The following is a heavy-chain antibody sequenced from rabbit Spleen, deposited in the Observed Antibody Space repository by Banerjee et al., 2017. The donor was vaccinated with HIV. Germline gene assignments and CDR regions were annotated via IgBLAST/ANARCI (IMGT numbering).Heavy chain of an antibody. CDR3: ARDGAGGSYFAL. CDR2: IDPVFGIT. V-gene: IGHV1S7*01. J-gene: IGHJ4*01. Sequence: HLKESGGGLVQPGGSLKLSCKASGFTLSSYYMNWVRQAPGKGLEWIGYIDPVFGITYYANWVNVRFSISRENAQNTVFLQMTSLTAADTSTYFCARDGAGGSYFALWGPGTLVTVS. CDR1: GFTLSSYY. D-gene: IGHD8-1*01.